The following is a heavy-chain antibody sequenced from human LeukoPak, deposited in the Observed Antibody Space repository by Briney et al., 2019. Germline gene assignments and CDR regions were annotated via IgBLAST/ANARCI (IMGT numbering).Heavy chain of an antibody. D-gene: IGHD6-19*01. CDR1: GGSISNYY. J-gene: IGHJ4*02. V-gene: IGHV4-59*08. CDR3: AKYGGSGWVIDY. Sequence: SETLSLTRTVSGGSISNYYWTWIRQPPGRGLEWIGYIYYTGATSYNPSLKSRVTISVDTSKNQFSLKLTSVTAADTAVYYCAKYGGSGWVIDYWGQGTLVTVSS. CDR2: IYYTGAT.